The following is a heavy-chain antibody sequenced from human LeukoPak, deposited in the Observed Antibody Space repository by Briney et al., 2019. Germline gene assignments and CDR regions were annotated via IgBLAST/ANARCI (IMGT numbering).Heavy chain of an antibody. CDR1: GVTFSSQD. V-gene: IGHV3-23*01. J-gene: IGHJ4*02. CDR2: IDISGGST. D-gene: IGHD1-1*01. Sequence: SGGSLRLSCAASGVTFSSQDMCWVGQAPGKGLEWFSSIDISGGSTYYASSPEGRFTISIDNSQNTLYLQMNGLRVEDTALYYCVNEVRPNDYSGQGTLVTVSS. CDR3: VNEVRPNDY.